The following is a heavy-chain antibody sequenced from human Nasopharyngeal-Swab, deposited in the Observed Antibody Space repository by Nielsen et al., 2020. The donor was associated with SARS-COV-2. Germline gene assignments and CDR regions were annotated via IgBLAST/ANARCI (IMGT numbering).Heavy chain of an antibody. J-gene: IGHJ6*02. V-gene: IGHV1-18*01. CDR3: ARLYCGGDCYSEDYYGMYV. CDR1: GYTFTSYG. Sequence: ASVKVSCKASGYTFTSYGISWVRQAPGQGLEWMGWISAYNGNTNYAQKLQGRVTMTTDTSTSTAYMELRSLRSDDTAVYYCARLYCGGDCYSEDYYGMYVWGQGTTVTVSS. CDR2: ISAYNGNT. D-gene: IGHD2-21*02.